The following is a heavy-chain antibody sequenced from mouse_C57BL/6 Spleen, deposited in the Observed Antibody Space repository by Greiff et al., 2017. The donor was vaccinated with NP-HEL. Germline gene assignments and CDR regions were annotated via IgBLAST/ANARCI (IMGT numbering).Heavy chain of an antibody. D-gene: IGHD3-2*02. CDR3: ARAGSSGYGFAY. Sequence: QVQLKQPGAELVKPGASVKMSCKASGYTFTSYWIPWVKQRPGQGLEWIGDIYPGSGSTNYNEKFKSKATLTVDTSSSTAYMQLSSLTSEDSAVYYCARAGSSGYGFAYWGQGTLVTVSA. CDR1: GYTFTSYW. CDR2: IYPGSGST. J-gene: IGHJ3*01. V-gene: IGHV1-55*01.